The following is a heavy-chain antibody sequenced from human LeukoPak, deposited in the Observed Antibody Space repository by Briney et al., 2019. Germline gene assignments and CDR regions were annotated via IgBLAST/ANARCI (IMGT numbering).Heavy chain of an antibody. CDR1: GYSISSGYY. CDR3: ARHYSSGWFNYFDY. Sequence: SETLSLTCAVSGYSISSGYYWGWIRQPPGKGLEWIGTIYHSGNTYYNPSLQSRATILVDSSKNQFSLRLTSVTAADTAVYYCARHYSSGWFNYFDYWGQGTLVTVSS. V-gene: IGHV4-38-2*01. CDR2: IYHSGNT. D-gene: IGHD6-19*01. J-gene: IGHJ4*02.